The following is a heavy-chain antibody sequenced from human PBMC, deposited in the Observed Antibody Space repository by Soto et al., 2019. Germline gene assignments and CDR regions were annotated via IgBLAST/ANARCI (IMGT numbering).Heavy chain of an antibody. CDR2: IYDDGRS. CDR1: RFIVSHNY. Sequence: EVQLVESGGGLIQPGGSLRLSCAASRFIVSHNYMSWVRQAPGKGLEWVSLIYDDGRSYYADSVKGRFTISRDNSKNMLYLQLISLRAEDSAVYYCARLPDYSYFFGLDVWGQGTTVTVSS. CDR3: ARLPDYSYFFGLDV. J-gene: IGHJ6*02. V-gene: IGHV3-53*01.